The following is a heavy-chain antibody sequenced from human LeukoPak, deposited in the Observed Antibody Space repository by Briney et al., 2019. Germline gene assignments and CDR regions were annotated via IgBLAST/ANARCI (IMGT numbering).Heavy chain of an antibody. V-gene: IGHV4-38-2*02. CDR1: GYSISSGYY. CDR3: ARDSGIDAFDI. CDR2: IYHSGST. D-gene: IGHD3-10*01. J-gene: IGHJ3*02. Sequence: SETLSLTCTVSGYSISSGYYWGWIRQPPGKGLEWIGSIYHSGSTYYNPSLKSRVTISVDTSKNQFSLKLSSVTAADTAVYYCARDSGIDAFDIWGQGTMVTVSS.